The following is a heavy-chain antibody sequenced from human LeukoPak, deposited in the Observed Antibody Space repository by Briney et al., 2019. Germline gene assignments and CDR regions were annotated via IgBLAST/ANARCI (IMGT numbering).Heavy chain of an antibody. J-gene: IGHJ5*02. CDR2: ISASGGT. D-gene: IGHD6-19*01. CDR3: ARSPHNSAWYEKWFGP. V-gene: IGHV4-4*08. CDR1: GGSISTYY. Sequence: SETLSLTCTVSGGSISTYYWSWIRQSPGKGLEWIADISASGGTNYNPSLESRVTVSIDSSKNQFSLNLSSVTAADTAVFYCARSPHNSAWYEKWFGPWGQGTLVTVSS.